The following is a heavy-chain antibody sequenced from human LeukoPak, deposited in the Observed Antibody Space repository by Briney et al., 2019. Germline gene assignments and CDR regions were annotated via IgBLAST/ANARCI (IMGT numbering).Heavy chain of an antibody. CDR1: GGSFSGYY. CDR3: ARDLGY. CDR2: INHSGST. Sequence: SETLSLTCAVYGGSFSGYYWSWIRQPPGKGLEWIGEINHSGSTNYNPSLKSRVTISVDTSKNQFPLKLSSVTAADTAVYYCARDLGYWGQGTLVTVSS. V-gene: IGHV4-34*01. J-gene: IGHJ4*02.